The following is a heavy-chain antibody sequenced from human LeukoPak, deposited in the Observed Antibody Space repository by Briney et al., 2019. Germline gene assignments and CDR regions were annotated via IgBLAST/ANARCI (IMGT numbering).Heavy chain of an antibody. Sequence: PSETLSLTCTVSGGSISSYYWSWIRQPPGKGLEWTGYTYYSGSTNYNTSLKSRVTISVDTSKNQFSLKLSSVTAADTAVYYCARATYYDSSGYYFNAFDIWGQGTMVTVSS. D-gene: IGHD3-22*01. V-gene: IGHV4-59*01. CDR1: GGSISSYY. CDR2: TYYSGST. CDR3: ARATYYDSSGYYFNAFDI. J-gene: IGHJ3*02.